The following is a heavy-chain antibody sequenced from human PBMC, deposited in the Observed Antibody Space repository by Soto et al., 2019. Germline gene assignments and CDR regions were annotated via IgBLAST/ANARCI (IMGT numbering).Heavy chain of an antibody. Sequence: ALRLSCAAAGVTFSSYGMYWCRRAPGEGGEGGAGIWYDGSNKYYANSVKGRFTISRDNSKNTLYLQMNSLRAEDTAVYYCATYYYDSSGYGGDAFDIWGQGTMVTVSS. CDR1: GVTFSSYG. CDR2: IWYDGSNK. D-gene: IGHD3-22*01. J-gene: IGHJ3*02. CDR3: ATYYYDSSGYGGDAFDI. V-gene: IGHV3-33*01.